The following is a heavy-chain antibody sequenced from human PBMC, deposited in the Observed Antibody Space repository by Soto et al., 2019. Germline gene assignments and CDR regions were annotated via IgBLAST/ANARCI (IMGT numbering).Heavy chain of an antibody. V-gene: IGHV3-30-3*01. CDR1: GFTFSSYA. J-gene: IGHJ4*02. D-gene: IGHD1-1*01. CDR2: ISYDGSNK. Sequence: QVQLVESGGGVVQPGRSLRLSCAASGFTFSSYAMHWVRQAPGKGLEWVAVISYDGSNKYYADSVKGRFTISRDNSKNPLYLQMNSLRAEDTAVYYCARSERWLQLGLDYWGQGTLVTVSS. CDR3: ARSERWLQLGLDY.